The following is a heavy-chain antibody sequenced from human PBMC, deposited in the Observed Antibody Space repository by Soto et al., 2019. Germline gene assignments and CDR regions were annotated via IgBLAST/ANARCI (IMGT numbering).Heavy chain of an antibody. D-gene: IGHD2-15*01. CDR1: GGSFSGYY. Sequence: QVQLQQWGAGLLKPSETLSLTCAVYGGSFSGYYWSWIRQPPGKGLEWIGEINHSGSTNYNPSLKSRVTISVHTSKNQFSLKLSSLTAADTAVYYCARGNYCSGGSCYYWFDPWGQGTLVTVSS. CDR3: ARGNYCSGGSCYYWFDP. V-gene: IGHV4-34*01. J-gene: IGHJ5*02. CDR2: INHSGST.